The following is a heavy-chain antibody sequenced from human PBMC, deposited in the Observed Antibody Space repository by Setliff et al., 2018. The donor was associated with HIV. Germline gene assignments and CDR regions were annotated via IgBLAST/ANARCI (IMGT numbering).Heavy chain of an antibody. J-gene: IGHJ2*01. CDR1: GDSITSRPY. CDR2: IYTSGSA. V-gene: IGHV4-4*07. Sequence: SETLSLTCTVSGDSITSRPYWTWVRQPAGKGLEWIGRIYTSGSADYNPSLKSRVTISLATSKNHFSLKLSSVTAADTAVYYCSRDALGYDNSGRFDLWGRGTLVTVSS. CDR3: SRDALGYDNSGRFDL. D-gene: IGHD3-22*01.